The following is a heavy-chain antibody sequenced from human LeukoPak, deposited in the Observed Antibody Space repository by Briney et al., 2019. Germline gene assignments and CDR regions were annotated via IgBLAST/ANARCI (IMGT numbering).Heavy chain of an antibody. CDR3: ARGRAAAGPHDAFDI. Sequence: ASVKVSCKASGYTFTSYGISWVRQAPGQGLEWMGWISAYNGNTNYAQKLQGRVTMTTDTSTSTAYMELRSPRSDDTAVYYCARGRAAAGPHDAFDIWGQGTMVTVSS. D-gene: IGHD6-13*01. V-gene: IGHV1-18*01. J-gene: IGHJ3*02. CDR2: ISAYNGNT. CDR1: GYTFTSYG.